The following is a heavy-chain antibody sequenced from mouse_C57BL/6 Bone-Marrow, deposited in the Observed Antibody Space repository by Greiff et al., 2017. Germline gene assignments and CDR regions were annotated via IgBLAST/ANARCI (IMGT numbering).Heavy chain of an antibody. V-gene: IGHV1-80*01. CDR3: ARKGVRYAMDY. Sequence: QVQLKQSGAELVKPGASVKISCKASGYAISSDWMNWVKQRPGKGLEWIGQIYPGDGDTNYNGKFKGKATLTADKSSSTAYMQLSNLTSEDSAVYFCARKGVRYAMDYWGQGTSVTVSS. J-gene: IGHJ4*01. CDR2: IYPGDGDT. CDR1: GYAISSDW. D-gene: IGHD2-2*01.